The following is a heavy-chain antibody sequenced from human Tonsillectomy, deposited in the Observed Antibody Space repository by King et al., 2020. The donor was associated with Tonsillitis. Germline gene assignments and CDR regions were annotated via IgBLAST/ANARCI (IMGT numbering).Heavy chain of an antibody. CDR2: ILYDGSNE. V-gene: IGHV3-30*18. D-gene: IGHD6-6*01. Sequence: QVQLVESGGGVVQPGRSLRLSCAASGFTFSRYGMHWVRQAPGKGLEWVAVILYDGSNEYYGDSVKGRFTISRDNSKNTLYLQMNSLRVEDTAVYYCAKDAYSSSSIVDYWGQGSLVTVSS. CDR3: AKDAYSSSSIVDY. J-gene: IGHJ4*02. CDR1: GFTFSRYG.